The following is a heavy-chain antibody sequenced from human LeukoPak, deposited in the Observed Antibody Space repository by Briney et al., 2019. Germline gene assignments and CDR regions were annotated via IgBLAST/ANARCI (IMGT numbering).Heavy chain of an antibody. CDR2: ISSSSSYI. Sequence: GGSLRLSCAASGFTFSSYSMNWVRQAPGKGLEWVSSISSSSSYIYYADSVKGRFTISRDNAKNSLYLQMNSLRAEDTAVYYCATQLSAVQNDYWGRGTLVTVSP. D-gene: IGHD2/OR15-2a*01. CDR3: ATQLSAVQNDY. J-gene: IGHJ4*02. CDR1: GFTFSSYS. V-gene: IGHV3-21*01.